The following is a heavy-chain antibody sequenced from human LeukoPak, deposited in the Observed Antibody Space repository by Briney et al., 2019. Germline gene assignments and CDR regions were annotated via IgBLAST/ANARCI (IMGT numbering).Heavy chain of an antibody. CDR1: GGPISSYC. J-gene: IGHJ3*01. V-gene: IGHV4-59*01. D-gene: IGHD5-18*01. Sequence: PSETLSLTCTVPGGPISSYCRTWIRQPPGKGREWVGYIYNSGSTNYNPSLKSRVTVSVDTSYNQFSLKLSSRTAADTAVYYCARSGYSYGADSLDLWGQGTIVPLFS. CDR2: IYNSGST. CDR3: ARSGYSYGADSLDL.